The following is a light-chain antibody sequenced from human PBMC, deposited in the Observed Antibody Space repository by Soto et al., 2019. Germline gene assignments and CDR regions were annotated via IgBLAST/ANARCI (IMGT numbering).Light chain of an antibody. J-gene: IGKJ1*01. V-gene: IGKV1-27*01. CDR2: ATS. Sequence: DIQMTQSPSSLSASVGGRVTITCRARQGISNYLAWFQQKPGKVPQLLIYATSTLQSGVPSRFSGSGSGTDFTLTISSLHPEDVATYYCQKHNIAPRTFGHGTKVEI. CDR1: QGISNY. CDR3: QKHNIAPRT.